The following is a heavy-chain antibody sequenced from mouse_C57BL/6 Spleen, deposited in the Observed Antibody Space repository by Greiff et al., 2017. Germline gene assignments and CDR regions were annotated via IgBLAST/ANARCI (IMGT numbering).Heavy chain of an antibody. D-gene: IGHD2-5*01. J-gene: IGHJ4*01. CDR2: IYPGDGDT. CDR1: GYAFSSSW. CDR3: AREGTYYSNYDYAMDY. Sequence: VKLMESGPELVKPGASVKISCKASGYAFSSSWMNWVKQRPGKGLEWIGRIYPGDGDTNYNGKFKGKATLTADKSSSTAYMQLSSLTSEDSAVYFCAREGTYYSNYDYAMDYWGQGTSVTVSS. V-gene: IGHV1-82*01.